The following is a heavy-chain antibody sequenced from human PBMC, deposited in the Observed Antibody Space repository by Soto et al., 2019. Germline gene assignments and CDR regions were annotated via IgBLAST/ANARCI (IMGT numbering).Heavy chain of an antibody. CDR2: IKQDGSEK. CDR3: ARDGSRFGEFYGMDV. V-gene: IGHV3-7*01. D-gene: IGHD3-10*01. CDR1: GFTFSSYW. Sequence: GGSLRLSCAASGFTFSSYWMSWVRQAPGKGLEWVANIKQDGSEKYYVDSVKGRFTISRDNAKNSLYLQMNSLRAEDTAVYYCARDGSRFGEFYGMDVWGKGTTVTVSS. J-gene: IGHJ6*04.